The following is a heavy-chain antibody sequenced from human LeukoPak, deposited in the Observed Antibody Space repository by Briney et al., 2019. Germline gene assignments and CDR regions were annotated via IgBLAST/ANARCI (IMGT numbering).Heavy chain of an antibody. CDR2: IYYSGST. D-gene: IGHD2/OR15-2a*01. J-gene: IGHJ4*02. CDR3: ARVPQYSDAPFDY. V-gene: IGHV4-59*01. CDR1: GGSISSYY. Sequence: SETLSLTCTVSGGSISSYYWSWIRQPPGKGLEWIGYIYYSGSTNYNPSLKSRVTISVDTSKNQFSLKLSSVTAADMAVYYCARVPQYSDAPFDYWGQGTLVTVSS.